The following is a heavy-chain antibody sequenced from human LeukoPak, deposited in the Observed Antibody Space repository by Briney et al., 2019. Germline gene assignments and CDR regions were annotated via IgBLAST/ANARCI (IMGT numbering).Heavy chain of an antibody. Sequence: GGSLRLSRAASGFPFSTFAMIWVRKPPGKGLEWVSSIFPSGGEIHYADSVRGRFTISRDISKSTLSLQMNSLRAEDTAIYYCATYRQVLLPFESWGQGTLVTVSS. CDR2: IFPSGGEI. J-gene: IGHJ4*02. V-gene: IGHV3-23*01. CDR1: GFPFSTFA. CDR3: ATYRQVLLPFES. D-gene: IGHD2-8*02.